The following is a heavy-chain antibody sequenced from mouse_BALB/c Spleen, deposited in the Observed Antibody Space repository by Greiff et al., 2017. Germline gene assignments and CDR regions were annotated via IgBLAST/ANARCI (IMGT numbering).Heavy chain of an antibody. CDR3: ARGSGNYYFDY. J-gene: IGHJ2*01. CDR2: ISSGGST. D-gene: IGHD2-1*01. V-gene: IGHV5-6-5*01. CDR1: GFTFSSYA. Sequence: EVNVVESGGGLVKPGGSLKLSCAASGFTFSSYAMSWVRQTPEKRLEWVASISSGGSTYYPDSVKGRFTISRDNARNILYLQMSSLRSEDTAMYYCARGSGNYYFDYWGQGTTLTVSS.